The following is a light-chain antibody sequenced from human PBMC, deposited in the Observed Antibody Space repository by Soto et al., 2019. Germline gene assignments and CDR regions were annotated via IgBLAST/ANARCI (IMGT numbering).Light chain of an antibody. V-gene: IGKV1D-12*01. CDR1: QGISSW. CDR3: KQAYSFPIT. CDR2: AAY. J-gene: IGKJ5*01. Sequence: DIQMTQSPSSVSASVGDRVTITCRASQGISSWLAWYQQKPGKAHKLLIYAAYSLQSGVQSRFSGNGSGTDFTLIIRSLQPEDFATYYCKQAYSFPITFGQGTRLEIK.